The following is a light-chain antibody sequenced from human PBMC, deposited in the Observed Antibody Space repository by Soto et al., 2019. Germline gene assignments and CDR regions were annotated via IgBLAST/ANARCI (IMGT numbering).Light chain of an antibody. CDR1: SSNIGSNT. CDR3: ATWDDSLNAYV. Sequence: QSVLTQPPSASGTPGQRVTISCSGSSSNIGSNTVNWYRQLPGTAPKLLIYGYNQRPPGVPDRFSGSKSGTSASLAISGLQSEDEANYYCATWDDSLNAYVFGTGTKVTVL. V-gene: IGLV1-44*01. J-gene: IGLJ1*01. CDR2: GYN.